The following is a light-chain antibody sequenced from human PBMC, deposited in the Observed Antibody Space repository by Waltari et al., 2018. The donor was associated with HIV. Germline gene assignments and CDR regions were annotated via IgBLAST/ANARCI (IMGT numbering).Light chain of an antibody. J-gene: IGLJ2*01. CDR1: RSISGRSY. CDR2: TNN. V-gene: IGLV1-47*01. CDR3: AAWDASLSVV. Sequence: VLTQLPSASGPPGPGATMACFGSRSISGRSYVYCYQQLPGTAPKLLIYTNNQRPSGVPDRFSGSKSGTSASLAISGLRSEDEADYYCAAWDASLSVVFGGGTKLTVL.